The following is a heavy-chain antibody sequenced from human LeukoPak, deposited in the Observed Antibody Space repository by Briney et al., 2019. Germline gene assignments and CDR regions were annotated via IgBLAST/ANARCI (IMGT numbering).Heavy chain of an antibody. Sequence: GGSLRLSCAASGFTFSIYSMNWVRQAPGKGLEWVSGINWNSDSIGYAHSVKGRFTISRDNAKNSLYLQMNSLRAEDTAFYYCAKGATYSGSWYGWFDPWGQGTLVTVSS. V-gene: IGHV3-9*01. CDR2: INWNSDSI. CDR1: GFTFSIYS. J-gene: IGHJ5*02. CDR3: AKGATYSGSWYGWFDP. D-gene: IGHD6-13*01.